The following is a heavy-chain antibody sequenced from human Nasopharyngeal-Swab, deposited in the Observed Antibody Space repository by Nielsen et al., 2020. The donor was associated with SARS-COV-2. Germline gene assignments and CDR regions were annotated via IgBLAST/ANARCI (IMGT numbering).Heavy chain of an antibody. Sequence: ASVQVSCQASGYTFTGYYMHWVRQAPAQGLEWMGWINPNSGGTNYAQKFQGWVTMTRYTSIITAYMELSRLRSDDTAVYYCARGLFRDYNFCNCYYPTNYYYYGMDVWGQGTTVTVSS. CDR1: GYTFTGYY. V-gene: IGHV1-2*04. CDR2: INPNSGGT. J-gene: IGHJ6*02. CDR3: ARGLFRDYNFCNCYYPTNYYYYGMDV. D-gene: IGHD3-3*01.